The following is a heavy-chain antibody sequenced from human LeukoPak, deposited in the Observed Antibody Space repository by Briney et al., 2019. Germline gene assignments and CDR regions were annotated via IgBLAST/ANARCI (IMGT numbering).Heavy chain of an antibody. CDR1: EFTFSNYG. J-gene: IGHJ3*02. CDR2: LWYDGSNN. Sequence: GGSLRVSCAASEFTFSNYGMHWVRQAPGKGLKWVAVLWYDGSNNYYADSVKGRFTISRDNSKNTLYLQMNSLRVEDTAVYYCARESLDDDAFDIWGQGTMVAVSS. D-gene: IGHD1-26*01. CDR3: ARESLDDDAFDI. V-gene: IGHV3-33*01.